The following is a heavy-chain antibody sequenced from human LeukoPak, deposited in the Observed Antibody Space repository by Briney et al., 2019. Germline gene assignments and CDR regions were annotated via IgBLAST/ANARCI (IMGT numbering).Heavy chain of an antibody. CDR3: ARDRGGSYFQLWFDP. CDR2: ISSSSSTI. D-gene: IGHD1-26*01. J-gene: IGHJ5*02. Sequence: GGSLRLSCTVSGFTLSSYEMTCIRQAPGKRLEWVSYISSSSSTIYYADSVKGRFTISRDNAKNSLYLEMNSLRAEDTAVYYCARDRGGSYFQLWFDPWGQGTLVTVSS. V-gene: IGHV3-48*01. CDR1: GFTLSSYE.